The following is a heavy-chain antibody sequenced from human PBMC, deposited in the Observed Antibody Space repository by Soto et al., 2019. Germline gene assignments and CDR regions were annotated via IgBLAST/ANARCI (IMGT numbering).Heavy chain of an antibody. Sequence: PSETLSLTCTVSGGSISSYYWSWIRQPPGKGLEWLGFIYYSGSTNYNPSLKSRVTISVDTSKNQFSLKLSSVTAADTAVYYCARGNYYDSSVWGQGTTVTVSS. CDR2: IYYSGST. J-gene: IGHJ6*02. D-gene: IGHD3-22*01. CDR3: ARGNYYDSSV. V-gene: IGHV4-59*01. CDR1: GGSISSYY.